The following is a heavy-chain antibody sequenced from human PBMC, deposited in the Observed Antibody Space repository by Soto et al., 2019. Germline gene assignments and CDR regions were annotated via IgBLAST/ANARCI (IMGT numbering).Heavy chain of an antibody. CDR3: ARGPVAGSDF. CDR1: GYTFTSYG. V-gene: IGHV1-18*04. Sequence: QVQLVQSGAEVKRPAASVKVSCKASGYTFTSYGIVWVRQAPGQGLEWMGWIIPYSGETRYAEKFQDRVTLTTDTSTKTAYMDLRNLKSDDTAVYWCARGPVAGSDFWGQGTLVTVSS. D-gene: IGHD6-19*01. CDR2: IIPYSGET. J-gene: IGHJ4*02.